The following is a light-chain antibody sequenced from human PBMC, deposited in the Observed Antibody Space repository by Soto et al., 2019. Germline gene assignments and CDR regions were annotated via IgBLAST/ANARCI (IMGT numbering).Light chain of an antibody. J-gene: IGLJ3*02. Sequence: QSAVTQPPSASGTPGQRVTISCSGSSSNIGSDYVYWFQQIPGTAPKLLIYTTDQRPSGVSDRFSGSKSGTSASLAISGLRSDDEADYWCAAWDARLSAWVFGGGTKLTVL. CDR2: TTD. V-gene: IGLV1-47*02. CDR1: SSNIGSDY. CDR3: AAWDARLSAWV.